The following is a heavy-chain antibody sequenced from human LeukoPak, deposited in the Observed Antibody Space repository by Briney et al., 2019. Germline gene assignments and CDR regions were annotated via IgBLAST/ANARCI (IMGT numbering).Heavy chain of an antibody. D-gene: IGHD2-2*01. Sequence: GGSLRLSCAASEFTFISYTVHWVRQAPGKGLEWVALISYDGSYKYYADSVKGRFTISGDNSKNTLYLQMKSLRTEDTAVYYCAHGSMYQLDSWGQGTLVTVSS. CDR3: AHGSMYQLDS. CDR2: ISYDGSYK. CDR1: EFTFISYT. V-gene: IGHV3-30*04. J-gene: IGHJ4*02.